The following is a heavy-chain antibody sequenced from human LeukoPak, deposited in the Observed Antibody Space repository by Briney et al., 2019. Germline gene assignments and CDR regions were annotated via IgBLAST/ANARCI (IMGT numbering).Heavy chain of an antibody. CDR1: GFTFRSYW. CDR2: ISSSSSYI. D-gene: IGHD6-13*01. V-gene: IGHV3-21*01. Sequence: GGSLRLSCAVSGFTFRSYWMHWVRQAPGKGLEWVSSISSSSSYIYYADSVKGRFTISRDNAKNSLYLQMNSLRAEDTAVYYCARDRRKGQLTDWGQGTLVTVSS. J-gene: IGHJ4*02. CDR3: ARDRRKGQLTD.